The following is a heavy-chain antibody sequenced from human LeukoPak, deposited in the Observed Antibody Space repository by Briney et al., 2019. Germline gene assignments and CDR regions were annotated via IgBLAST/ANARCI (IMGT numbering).Heavy chain of an antibody. V-gene: IGHV3-49*04. D-gene: IGHD2-15*01. Sequence: GGSLRLSCTASGFTFGDYAMSWVRQAPGKGLEWVGFIRRKAYGGKIEYAASVKGRFTISRDDSESIAYLQMNSLKTEDTAVYYCTRCSGGSCYSNAFDIWGRGTVVTVSS. CDR3: TRCSGGSCYSNAFDI. CDR1: GFTFGDYA. CDR2: IRRKAYGGKI. J-gene: IGHJ3*02.